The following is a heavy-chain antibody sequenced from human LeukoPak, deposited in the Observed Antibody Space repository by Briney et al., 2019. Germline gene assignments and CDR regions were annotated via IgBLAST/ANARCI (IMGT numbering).Heavy chain of an antibody. D-gene: IGHD3-10*01. CDR3: AREGSEVRGLNY. CDR1: GFTFSSYA. CDR2: ISYDGSNK. V-gene: IGHV3-30*01. J-gene: IGHJ4*02. Sequence: PGGSLRLSCAASGFTFSSYAMRWVRQAPGKGLEWVAVISYDGSNKYYADSVKGRFTISRDNSKNTLYLQMNSLRAEDTAVYYCAREGSEVRGLNYWSQGTLVTVSS.